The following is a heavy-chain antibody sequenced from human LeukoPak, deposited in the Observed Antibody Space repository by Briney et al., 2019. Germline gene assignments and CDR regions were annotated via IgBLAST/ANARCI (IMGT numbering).Heavy chain of an antibody. D-gene: IGHD2-2*01. V-gene: IGHV1-18*01. CDR2: ISSYNGNT. Sequence: ASVKVSYKASGYTFTNYCINWVRQAPGRGVDWMGWISSYNGNTHYAQRFQGRVTLTTDTSTGTAYMELRSLTSDDTAVYYCARVGCSSTSCYGNSVDPWGQGTLVTVSS. CDR3: ARVGCSSTSCYGNSVDP. J-gene: IGHJ5*02. CDR1: GYTFTNYC.